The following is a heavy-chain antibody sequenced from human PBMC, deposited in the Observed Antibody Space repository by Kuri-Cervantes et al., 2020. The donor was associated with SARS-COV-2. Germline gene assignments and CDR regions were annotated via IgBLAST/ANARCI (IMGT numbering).Heavy chain of an antibody. Sequence: AGPLSLPCQVSGGSISSSSYDWGWIRQPPGKGLEWSGGIYYSGSTYYNPCLTSRVTISVDTSKNQFSLKLSSVTAADTAVYYCARLTGYSSGWYWPSWWFDSWGQGTLVTVSS. CDR2: IYYSGST. D-gene: IGHD6-19*01. CDR1: GGSISSSSYD. CDR3: ARLTGYSSGWYWPSWWFDS. J-gene: IGHJ5*01. V-gene: IGHV4-39*01.